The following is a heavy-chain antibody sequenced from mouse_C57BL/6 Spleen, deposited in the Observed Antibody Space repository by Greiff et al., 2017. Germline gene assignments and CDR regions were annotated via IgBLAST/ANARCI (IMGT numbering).Heavy chain of an antibody. V-gene: IGHV1-72*01. D-gene: IGHD1-1*01. CDR1: GYTFTSYW. CDR3: ARGSYYSGISYDCFDY. Sequence: QVQLQQPGAELVKPGASVKLSCKASGYTFTSYWMHWVKQRPGRGLEWIGRIDPNSGGTKYNEKFKSKDTLTVDKPSSTAYMQLSILTSEACAVYYCARGSYYSGISYDCFDYWGQGTTLTVSS. CDR2: IDPNSGGT. J-gene: IGHJ2*01.